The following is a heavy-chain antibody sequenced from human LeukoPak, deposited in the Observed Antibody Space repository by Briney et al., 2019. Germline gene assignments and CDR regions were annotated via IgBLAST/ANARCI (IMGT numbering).Heavy chain of an antibody. CDR3: ATSNCGSDY. V-gene: IGHV3-7*01. J-gene: IGHJ4*02. CDR1: GFTFNSYW. CDR2: INQGGSER. Sequence: GGSLRLSCAVSGFTFNSYWMSWVRQAPGKGLEWVANINQGGSERYNVDSVKGRFTISRDNAKNSLYLQMNSLRAEDTAVYYCATSNCGSDYWGQGTLVTVSS. D-gene: IGHD7-27*01.